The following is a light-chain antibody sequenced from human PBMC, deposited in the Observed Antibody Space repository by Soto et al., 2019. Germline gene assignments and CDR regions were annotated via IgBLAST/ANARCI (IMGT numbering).Light chain of an antibody. J-gene: IGKJ1*01. V-gene: IGKV3-20*01. CDR1: QSVSSSY. Sequence: ENVLTQSPGTLSLSPGERATLSCRASQSVSSSYLAWYQQKPGQAPRLLIYGASSSATGIPDRFSGSGSGTDFTLTISRLEPEDFAVYYCQQYGSSPWTFGQGTKVDIK. CDR3: QQYGSSPWT. CDR2: GAS.